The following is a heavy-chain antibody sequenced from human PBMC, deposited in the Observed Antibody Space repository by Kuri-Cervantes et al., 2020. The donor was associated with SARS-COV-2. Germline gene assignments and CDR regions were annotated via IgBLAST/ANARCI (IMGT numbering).Heavy chain of an antibody. CDR1: GFTFSSYS. D-gene: IGHD2-2*02. Sequence: GGSLRLSCAASGFTFSSYSMNWVRQAPGKGLEWVSSISSSSSYVYYADSVKCRFTISRDNAKNSLYLQMNSLRAEDTAVYYCAKTTQYQLLYYGQTTYFDYWGQGTLVTVSS. CDR2: ISSSSSYV. CDR3: AKTTQYQLLYYGQTTYFDY. V-gene: IGHV3-21*04. J-gene: IGHJ4*02.